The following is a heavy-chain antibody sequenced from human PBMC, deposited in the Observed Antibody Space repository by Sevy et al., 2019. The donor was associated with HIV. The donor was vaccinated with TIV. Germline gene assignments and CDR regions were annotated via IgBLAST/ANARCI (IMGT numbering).Heavy chain of an antibody. CDR3: ARERGTYYDPSGYPYLLEAGFDY. V-gene: IGHV3-48*02. CDR1: GFPFNYYA. J-gene: IGHJ4*02. D-gene: IGHD3-22*01. CDR2: INSDSDTM. Sequence: GGYLRLSCVASGFPFNYYAMNWVRQAPGKGLERILYINSDSDTMYYGDSVKGRFTISRYNAKNSLYLQMNSLRDEDTAVYYCARERGTYYDPSGYPYLLEAGFDYWGQGTLVTVSS.